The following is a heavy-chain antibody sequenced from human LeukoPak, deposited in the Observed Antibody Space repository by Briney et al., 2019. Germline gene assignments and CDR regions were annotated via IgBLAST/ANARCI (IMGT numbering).Heavy chain of an antibody. CDR1: GGSISSGSYY. CDR2: IYTSGST. V-gene: IGHV4-61*02. D-gene: IGHD3-16*02. Sequence: SQTLSLTCTVSGGSISSGSYYWSWIRQPAGKGLEWIGRIYTSGSTNYNPSLKSRVTISVDTSKNQFSLKLSSVTAADTAVYYCARFVKYYDYVWGSYRAPYFDYWGQGTLVTVSS. CDR3: ARFVKYYDYVWGSYRAPYFDY. J-gene: IGHJ4*02.